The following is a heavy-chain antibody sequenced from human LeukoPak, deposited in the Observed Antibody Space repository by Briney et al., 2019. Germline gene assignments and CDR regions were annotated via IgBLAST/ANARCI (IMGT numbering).Heavy chain of an antibody. Sequence: SETLSLTCTVSFGSISSYYWGWIRQPPGKGLEWIGYIYYSGSTNYNPSLKSRVTISVDTSKNQFSLKLTSVTAADTAVYYCARTLSFDGYSDYWGQGTLVTVSS. CDR2: IYYSGST. J-gene: IGHJ4*02. CDR1: FGSISSYY. D-gene: IGHD5-24*01. CDR3: ARTLSFDGYSDY. V-gene: IGHV4-59*01.